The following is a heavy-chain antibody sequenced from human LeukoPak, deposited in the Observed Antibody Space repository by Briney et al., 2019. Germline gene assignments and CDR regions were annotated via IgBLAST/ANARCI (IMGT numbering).Heavy chain of an antibody. V-gene: IGHV3-21*01. CDR1: GFTFSSYN. CDR2: ISSSSSYI. Sequence: GGSLRLSCAASGFTFSSYNMNWVRQAPGKGLEWVSSISSSSSYIYYADSVKGRFTISRDNAKNSLYLQMNSLRAEDTAVYYCARDRKKRVDYWGQGTLVTVSS. D-gene: IGHD1-14*01. CDR3: ARDRKKRVDY. J-gene: IGHJ4*02.